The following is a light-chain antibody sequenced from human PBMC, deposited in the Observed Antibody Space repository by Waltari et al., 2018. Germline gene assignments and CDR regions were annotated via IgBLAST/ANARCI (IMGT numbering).Light chain of an antibody. V-gene: IGKV3-15*01. CDR3: QHYHNWPPIT. Sequence: EIVMTQYPATLSVSPGERATLPCRASQSISPNLAWYQQKPGQAPRLLIYGASTRATGFPARFSGSGFGTEFTLTISSLRSEDFAVYYCQHYHNWPPITFGQGTRLEIK. CDR2: GAS. CDR1: QSISPN. J-gene: IGKJ5*01.